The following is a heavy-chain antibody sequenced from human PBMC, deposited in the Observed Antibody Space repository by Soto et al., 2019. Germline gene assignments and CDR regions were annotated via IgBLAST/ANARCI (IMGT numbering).Heavy chain of an antibody. CDR2: AYYSGAT. D-gene: IGHD7-27*01. J-gene: IGHJ4*02. Sequence: QVQLLQSGPRLVKPSETLSLTCTVASGSISSYYLSWLRQPPGKGLEWIGYAYYSGATNNNASLKSRVTVSIDTSKNQSSLTLNSVTAADTAVYYWARTAFDHFGLGTRLYYFDFGDQGALVTVSS. CDR3: ARTAFDHFGLGTRLYYFDF. CDR1: SGSISSYY. V-gene: IGHV4-59*01.